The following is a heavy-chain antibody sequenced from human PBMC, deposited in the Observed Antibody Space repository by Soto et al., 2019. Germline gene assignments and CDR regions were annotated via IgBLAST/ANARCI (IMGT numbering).Heavy chain of an antibody. D-gene: IGHD3-10*01. J-gene: IGHJ4*02. V-gene: IGHV3-30*18. CDR1: GFTFSSYG. CDR3: AKNGVLWFGEETGYFDY. Sequence: QVQLVESGGGVVQPGRSLRLSCAASGFTFSSYGMHWVRQAPGKGLEWVAVISYDGSTKYYADSVKGRFTISRDNSKNTLYLQMNSLRAEDTAVYYCAKNGVLWFGEETGYFDYWGQGTLVTVSS. CDR2: ISYDGSTK.